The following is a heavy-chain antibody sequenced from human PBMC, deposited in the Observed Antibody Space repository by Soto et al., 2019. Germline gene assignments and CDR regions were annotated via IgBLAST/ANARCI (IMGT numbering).Heavy chain of an antibody. D-gene: IGHD2-2*01. CDR1: GFTFSSYG. CDR3: ARDRWVVPAAIRGAVFDY. V-gene: IGHV3-30*03. J-gene: IGHJ4*02. Sequence: QVQLVESGGGVVQPGRSLRLSCAASGFTFSSYGMHWVRQAPGKGLEWVAVISYDGSNKYYADSVKGRFTISRDNSKNTLYLQMNSLRAEDTAVYYCARDRWVVPAAIRGAVFDYWGQGTLVTVSS. CDR2: ISYDGSNK.